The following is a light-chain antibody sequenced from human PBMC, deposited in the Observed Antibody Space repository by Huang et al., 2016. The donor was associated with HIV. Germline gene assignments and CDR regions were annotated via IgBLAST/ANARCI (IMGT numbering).Light chain of an antibody. CDR3: QQYNTFWT. J-gene: IGKJ1*01. Sequence: DIQMTQSPSIVSASVGDRVTITCRASHSVSTWVAWYQQKPGQPPKRLIYKSSTLESGVPSRFSCSGSGTEFTLTITSLQPDDYATYYCQQYNTFWTFGQGTKV. CDR2: KSS. V-gene: IGKV1-5*03. CDR1: HSVSTW.